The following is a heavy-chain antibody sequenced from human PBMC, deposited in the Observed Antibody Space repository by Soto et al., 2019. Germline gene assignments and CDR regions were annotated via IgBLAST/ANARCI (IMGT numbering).Heavy chain of an antibody. CDR3: AKDGGGYP. D-gene: IGHD2-15*01. J-gene: IGHJ5*02. Sequence: HAQLVQSGAELRKPGSSVKVSCKASGGIFSNFAFSWVRQAPGQGLEWMGTIVPVYGAVYYADQFQGRVTITADESTTTTFMEMTGLRSEDTAVYYCAKDGGGYPWGQGTLVTVSS. V-gene: IGHV1-69*18. CDR2: IVPVYGAV. CDR1: GGIFSNFA.